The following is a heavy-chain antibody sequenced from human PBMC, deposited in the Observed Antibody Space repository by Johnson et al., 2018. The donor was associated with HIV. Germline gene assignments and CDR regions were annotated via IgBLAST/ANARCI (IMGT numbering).Heavy chain of an antibody. Sequence: VQLVASGGGLVQPGGSLRLSCSASGFTFSSYAMSWVRQAPGKGLEWVSAISGSGGSTYYADSVKGRFTISRDNARNSLFLQMNSLRAEDTAKYYCAKGHSSGYPKDAFDIWGRGTIVTVSS. J-gene: IGHJ3*02. CDR1: GFTFSSYA. CDR3: AKGHSSGYPKDAFDI. D-gene: IGHD3-22*01. V-gene: IGHV3-23*04. CDR2: ISGSGGST.